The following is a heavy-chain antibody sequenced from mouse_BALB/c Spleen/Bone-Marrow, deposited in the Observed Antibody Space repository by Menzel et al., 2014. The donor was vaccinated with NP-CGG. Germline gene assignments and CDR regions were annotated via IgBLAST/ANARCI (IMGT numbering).Heavy chain of an antibody. V-gene: IGHV7-3*02. D-gene: IGHD1-1*01. CDR3: ARDMGGLLFDS. J-gene: IGHJ2*01. CDR2: IRNKAYGYTT. CDR1: GFTFTDYY. Sequence: EVQLVESGGGLVQPGGSLRLSCATSGFTFTDYYMNWVRQPPGKALEWLAFIRNKAYGYTTEYSASVKGRFTISRDNSQNILYLQMNTLRAEDSATYYCARDMGGLLFDSWDQGTTLSVSS.